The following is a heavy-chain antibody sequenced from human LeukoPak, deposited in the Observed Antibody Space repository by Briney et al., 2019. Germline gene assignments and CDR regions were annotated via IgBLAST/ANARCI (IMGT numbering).Heavy chain of an antibody. Sequence: ASVKVSCKASGYTFTSYGISWVRQAPGQGLEWMGWISAYNGNTNYAQKLQGRVTMTTDTSTSTAYMELRSLRSDDTAVYYCARDDCTNGVCLIGFDPWGQGTLVTVSS. CDR1: GYTFTSYG. D-gene: IGHD2-8*01. J-gene: IGHJ5*02. CDR3: ARDDCTNGVCLIGFDP. CDR2: ISAYNGNT. V-gene: IGHV1-18*01.